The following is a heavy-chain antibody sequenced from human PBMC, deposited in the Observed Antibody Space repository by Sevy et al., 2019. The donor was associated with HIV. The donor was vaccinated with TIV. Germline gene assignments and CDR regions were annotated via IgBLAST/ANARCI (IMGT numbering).Heavy chain of an antibody. CDR2: LDPEDGET. J-gene: IGHJ4*02. CDR3: ATGLPGEYVDCSSCYSDYFAY. Sequence: ASVKVSCKVSGYTLIEFSMHWVRQAPGKGLEWMGGLDPEDGETIYAQRFQGRVTMTEDTSTDTAYMELSSLRSEDTAVYYCATGLPGEYVDCSSCYSDYFAYWGQGTLVTVSS. D-gene: IGHD2-15*01. CDR1: GYTLIEFS. V-gene: IGHV1-24*01.